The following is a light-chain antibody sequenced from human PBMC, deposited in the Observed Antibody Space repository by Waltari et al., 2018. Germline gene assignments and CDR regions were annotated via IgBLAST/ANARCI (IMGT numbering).Light chain of an antibody. CDR1: QSLISW. J-gene: IGKJ1*01. Sequence: DIQMTQSPSTLSASVGDRVTITCRASQSLISWLAWFQQKPGKAPKLLIYKASNLESGVPSRFSGSGSGTEFTLTISSLQPDDFATYYCQQYMTNSWTFGQGTRVEVK. CDR2: KAS. CDR3: QQYMTNSWT. V-gene: IGKV1-5*03.